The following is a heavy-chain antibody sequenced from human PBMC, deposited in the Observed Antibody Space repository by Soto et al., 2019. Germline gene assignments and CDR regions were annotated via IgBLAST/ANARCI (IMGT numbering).Heavy chain of an antibody. V-gene: IGHV4-61*01. J-gene: IGHJ4*02. CDR1: GGSVSSGSYY. D-gene: IGHD3-10*01. CDR3: ARDQGLWFGELSFDY. CDR2: IYYSGST. Sequence: PSETLSLTCTVSGGSVSSGSYYWSWIRQPPGKGLEWIGYIYYSGSTNYNPSLKSRVTISVDTSKNQFSLKLSSVTAADTAVYYCARDQGLWFGELSFDYWGQGTLVT.